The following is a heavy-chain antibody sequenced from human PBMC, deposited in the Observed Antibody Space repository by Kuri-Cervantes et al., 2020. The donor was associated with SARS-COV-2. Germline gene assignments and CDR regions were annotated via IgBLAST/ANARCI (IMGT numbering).Heavy chain of an antibody. J-gene: IGHJ3*02. V-gene: IGHV1-8*01. CDR2: MNPNSGHT. Sequence: ASVKVSCKASGYTFTSYGITWVRQATGQGLEWMGWMNPNSGHTGSAQKFQGRVTTTRNTSISTAYMELSSLRSEDTAVYYCATPGGYSYGFSYAFDIWGQGTMVTVSS. CDR3: ATPGGYSYGFSYAFDI. D-gene: IGHD5-18*01. CDR1: GYTFTSYG.